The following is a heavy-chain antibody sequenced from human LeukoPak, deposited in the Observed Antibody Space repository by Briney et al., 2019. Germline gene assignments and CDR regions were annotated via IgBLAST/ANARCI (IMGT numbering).Heavy chain of an antibody. V-gene: IGHV1-24*01. CDR2: FDPEDGET. CDR3: ATDSSGIEYYFDY. D-gene: IGHD6-19*01. J-gene: IGHJ4*02. Sequence: GASVKVSCKVSGYTLTELSMHWVRQAPGKGLEWMGGFDPEDGETIHAQKFQGRVTMTEDTSPDTASLELSSLRSEDTAVYYCATDSSGIEYYFDYWGQGTLVTVSS. CDR1: GYTLTELS.